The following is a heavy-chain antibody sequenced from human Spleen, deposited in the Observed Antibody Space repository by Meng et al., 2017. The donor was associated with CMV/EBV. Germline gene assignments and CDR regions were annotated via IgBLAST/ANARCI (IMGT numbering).Heavy chain of an antibody. D-gene: IGHD1-1*01. V-gene: IGHV3-72*01. Sequence: ASEFKTSDRYMEWLRQAPGKGLEWVARSRNKASSYTKEYAASVKGRFTISRDESENSLYLQMNSLQAEDTAVYYCARGSPATRYFDLWGRGTLVTVSS. CDR3: ARGSPATRYFDL. CDR1: EFKTSDRY. J-gene: IGHJ2*01. CDR2: SRNKASSYTK.